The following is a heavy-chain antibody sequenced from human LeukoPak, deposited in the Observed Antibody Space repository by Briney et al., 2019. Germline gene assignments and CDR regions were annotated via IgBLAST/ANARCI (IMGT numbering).Heavy chain of an antibody. CDR2: IGDSGEIE. V-gene: IGHV3-23*01. CDR1: GLILRGHA. D-gene: IGHD6-19*01. J-gene: IGHJ4*02. Sequence: GGSLRLSCEASGLILRGHAMSWVRQAPGNGLEWVSGIGDSGEIERYADSVKGRFTISRDNFRNTVYLEMRSLRPEDTAVYYCAKGYSSGWTPFDYWGQGTQVTVSS. CDR3: AKGYSSGWTPFDY.